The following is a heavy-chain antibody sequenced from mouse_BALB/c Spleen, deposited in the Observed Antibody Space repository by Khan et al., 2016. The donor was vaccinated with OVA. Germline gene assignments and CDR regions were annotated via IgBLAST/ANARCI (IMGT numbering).Heavy chain of an antibody. CDR3: ARRYYYGQWYFDV. CDR1: GYSITSDYA. D-gene: IGHD1-1*01. V-gene: IGHV3-2*02. CDR2: ISYSGST. Sequence: EVQLQESGPGLVKPSQSLSLTCTVTGYSITSDYAWNWIRQFPGNKLEWMAYISYSGSTSSNPSLNSRISITRDTSKNQFFLQLNSVTTEDTATYDCARRYYYGQWYFDVWGAGTTVTVSS. J-gene: IGHJ1*01.